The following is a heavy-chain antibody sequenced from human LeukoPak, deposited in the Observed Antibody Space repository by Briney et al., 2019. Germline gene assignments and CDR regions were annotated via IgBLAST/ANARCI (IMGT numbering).Heavy chain of an antibody. J-gene: IGHJ4*02. CDR3: ARVYGPVNY. CDR2: IHYSGNT. V-gene: IGHV4-59*12. CDR1: GGSISSYY. D-gene: IGHD2-8*01. Sequence: SETLSLTCTVSGGSISSYYWSWIRQPPGKGLEWIGYIHYSGNTNYNPSLKSRVTISVGTSKNQFSLKLTSVTAADTAVYYCARVYGPVNYWGQGTLVTVSS.